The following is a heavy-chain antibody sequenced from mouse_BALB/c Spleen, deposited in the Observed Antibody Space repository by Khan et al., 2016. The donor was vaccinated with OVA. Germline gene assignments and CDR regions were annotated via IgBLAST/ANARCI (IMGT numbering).Heavy chain of an antibody. V-gene: IGHV1-61*01. D-gene: IGHD2-2*01. CDR3: TRREKYGYDPSWFAY. CDR1: GYTFTSYW. Sequence: QVQLQQSGAELVRPGAPVKLSCKASGYTFTSYWMNWVRQRPGQGLEWVGKINPSDSESHYNQMFKDKATLTVDKSSGTAYMQLSSLTSEDSAVYYCTRREKYGYDPSWFAYWGQGTLVTVSA. CDR2: INPSDSES. J-gene: IGHJ3*01.